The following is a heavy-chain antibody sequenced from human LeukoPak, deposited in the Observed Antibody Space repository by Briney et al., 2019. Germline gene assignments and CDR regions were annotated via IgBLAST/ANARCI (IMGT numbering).Heavy chain of an antibody. CDR2: IKHSGST. CDR3: ARDIKIFGVVISGNYYYGMDV. Sequence: SETLSLTCAVYGGSFSGYYWSWIRQPPGKGLEWIGEIKHSGSTNYNPSLKSRVTISVDTSKNQFSLKLSSVTAADTAVYYCARDIKIFGVVISGNYYYGMDVWGQGTTVTVSS. V-gene: IGHV4-34*01. CDR1: GGSFSGYY. J-gene: IGHJ6*02. D-gene: IGHD3-3*01.